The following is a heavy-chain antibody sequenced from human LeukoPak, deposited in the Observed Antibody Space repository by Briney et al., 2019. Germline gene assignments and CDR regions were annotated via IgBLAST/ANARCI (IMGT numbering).Heavy chain of an antibody. V-gene: IGHV1-18*01. Sequence: ASVKVSCKASGYTLSRYGISWVRQAPGQGLEWMGWSSAYNENTNSALKVQGRVTMTTDTSTSTAYMELRSLRSDDTAVYYCARDLRSVEPAAPCYYFDYWGQGTLVTVSS. J-gene: IGHJ4*02. D-gene: IGHD2-2*01. CDR1: GYTLSRYG. CDR2: SSAYNENT. CDR3: ARDLRSVEPAAPCYYFDY.